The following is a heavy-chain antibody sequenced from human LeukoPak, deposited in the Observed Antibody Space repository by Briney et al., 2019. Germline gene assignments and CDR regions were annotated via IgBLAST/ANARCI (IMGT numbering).Heavy chain of an antibody. CDR3: ARSRGTIGKLVTFAAFDI. V-gene: IGHV4-4*07. J-gene: IGHJ3*02. Sequence: PSETLSLTCTVSGGSISRYYWSWIRQPPGKGLEWIGRIYTSGSTNYNPSLKSRVTMSVDTSKNQFSLKLSSVTAADTAVYYCARSRGTIGKLVTFAAFDICGQATMVT. D-gene: IGHD1-26*01. CDR2: IYTSGST. CDR1: GGSISRYY.